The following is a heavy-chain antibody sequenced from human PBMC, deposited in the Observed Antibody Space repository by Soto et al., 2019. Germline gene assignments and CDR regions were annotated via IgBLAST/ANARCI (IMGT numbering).Heavy chain of an antibody. J-gene: IGHJ5*02. CDR1: GFTFSDYY. D-gene: IGHD3-10*01. Sequence: QVQLVESGGGLVKPGGSLRLSCAASGFTFSDYYMSWIRQAPGKGLEWVSYISPSGGTIYYADSVKGRFTLSRDNAKNSLYLQMNSLRAEDNAVYHYVRVGYAYGNDPWGQGTLVAVSS. CDR3: VRVGYAYGNDP. V-gene: IGHV3-11*01. CDR2: ISPSGGTI.